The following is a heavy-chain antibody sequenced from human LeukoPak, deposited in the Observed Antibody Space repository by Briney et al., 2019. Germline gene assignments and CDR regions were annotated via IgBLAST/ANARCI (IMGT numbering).Heavy chain of an antibody. D-gene: IGHD6-19*01. CDR1: GGTFSSYA. J-gene: IGHJ5*02. Sequence: ASVKVSCKASGGTFSSYAISWVRQAPGQGLEWMGGIIPIFGTTNYAQKFQGRVTITADKSTSTAYMELSSLRSEDMAVYYCARGLTVAGTLPWFDPWGQGTLVTVSS. V-gene: IGHV1-69*06. CDR2: IIPIFGTT. CDR3: ARGLTVAGTLPWFDP.